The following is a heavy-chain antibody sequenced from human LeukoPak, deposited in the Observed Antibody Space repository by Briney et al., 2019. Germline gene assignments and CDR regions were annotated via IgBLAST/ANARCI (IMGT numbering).Heavy chain of an antibody. D-gene: IGHD6-13*01. Sequence: SETLSLTCAVYGGSFSGYYWSWIRQPPGKGQEWIGEINHSGSTNYNPSLKSRVTISVDTSKNQFSLKLSSVTAADTAVYYCARGSGSPRIAAAGTDFDYWGQGTLVTVSS. CDR3: ARGSGSPRIAAAGTDFDY. J-gene: IGHJ4*02. CDR1: GGSFSGYY. V-gene: IGHV4-34*01. CDR2: INHSGST.